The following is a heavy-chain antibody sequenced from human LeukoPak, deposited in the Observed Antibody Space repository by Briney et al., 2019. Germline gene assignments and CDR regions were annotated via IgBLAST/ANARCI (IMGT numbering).Heavy chain of an antibody. CDR3: TTVRGPTLQTCYFDY. Sequence: GGSLRLSCAASGFTFSSYSMNWVRQAPGKGLEWVSSISSSSSYIYYGDSVKGRFTVSRDNAKNSLYLQMNSLRDDDTAIYYCTTVRGPTLQTCYFDYWGQGTLVTVSS. V-gene: IGHV3-21*01. J-gene: IGHJ4*02. CDR2: ISSSSSYI. CDR1: GFTFSSYS.